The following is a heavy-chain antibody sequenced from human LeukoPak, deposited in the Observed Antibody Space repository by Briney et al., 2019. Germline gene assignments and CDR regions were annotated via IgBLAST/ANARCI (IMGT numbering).Heavy chain of an antibody. CDR1: GFTVSSYA. CDR3: AKDAWAYSFGSYFDY. Sequence: PEGSLRLSCAASGFTVSSYAMNWVRQAPGKGLEWVSAISVGGDSTDYVDSVKGRFTISRDNSKNTVYLHMNSLRAEDTAVYYCAKDAWAYSFGSYFDYWGQGILVTVSA. D-gene: IGHD5-18*01. CDR2: ISVGGDST. J-gene: IGHJ4*02. V-gene: IGHV3-23*01.